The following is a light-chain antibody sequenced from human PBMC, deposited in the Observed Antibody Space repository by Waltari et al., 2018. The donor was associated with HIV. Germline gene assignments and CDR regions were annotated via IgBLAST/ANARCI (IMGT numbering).Light chain of an antibody. J-gene: IGLJ2*01. CDR2: EVF. CDR1: ASDVGAYNY. Sequence: QSALTQPPSASGSPGQSVTISCTGKASDVGAYNYVSWYQQHPGKPPTLIIYEVFKRPSGVPDRFSGSKSGNTASLTVSGLQAEDEANYYCASYAGRNTLVFGGGTKLTVL. V-gene: IGLV2-8*01. CDR3: ASYAGRNTLV.